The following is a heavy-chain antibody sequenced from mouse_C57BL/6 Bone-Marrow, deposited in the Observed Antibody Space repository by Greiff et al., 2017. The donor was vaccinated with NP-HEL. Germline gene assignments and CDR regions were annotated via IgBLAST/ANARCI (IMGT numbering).Heavy chain of an antibody. CDR3: AREGYYPAWFAY. Sequence: QVQLQQPGAELVRPGSSVKLSCKASGYTFTSYWMDWVKQRPGQGLEWIGIIYPSDSETHYNQKFKDKATLTVDKSSSTAYMQLSSLTSEDSAVYYCAREGYYPAWFAYWGQGTLVTVSA. V-gene: IGHV1-61*01. CDR1: GYTFTSYW. D-gene: IGHD2-3*01. J-gene: IGHJ3*01. CDR2: IYPSDSET.